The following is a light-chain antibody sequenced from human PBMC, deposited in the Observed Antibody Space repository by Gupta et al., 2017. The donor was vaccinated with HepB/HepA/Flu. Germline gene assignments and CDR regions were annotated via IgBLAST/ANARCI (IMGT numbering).Light chain of an antibody. J-gene: IGLJ2*01. CDR3: YSATDRKLF. CDR1: VLTKKF. CDR2: RDD. V-gene: IGLV3-27*01. Sequence: SYDLTQPSSVSVSPGQTATITCSGDVLTKKFARWLQQKPGQAPVLILHRDDERPTGITERFSGSTSGTTVTLTISGAQAEDEAYYYCYSATDRKLFFGGGTKLTVL.